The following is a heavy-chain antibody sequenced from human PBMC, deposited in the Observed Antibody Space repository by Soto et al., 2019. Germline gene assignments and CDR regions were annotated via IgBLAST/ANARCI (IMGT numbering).Heavy chain of an antibody. CDR1: GFTFSTYA. CDR3: ARPRGYGVFDAYDI. CDR2: ISGSGDST. J-gene: IGHJ3*02. D-gene: IGHD4-17*01. V-gene: IGHV3-23*01. Sequence: PGGSLRLSCAASGFTFSTYAMSWVRQAPGKGLEWVSAISGSGDSTYSADPVRGRFTISRDNSINTLYLQMNNLGYEDTAVYYCARPRGYGVFDAYDIWGQGTMVTVSS.